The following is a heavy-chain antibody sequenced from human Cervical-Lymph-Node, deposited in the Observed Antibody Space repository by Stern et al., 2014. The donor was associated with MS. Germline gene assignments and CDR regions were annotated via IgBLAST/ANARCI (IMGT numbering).Heavy chain of an antibody. Sequence: QVQLQESGPGLVRPSETLSLTCNVSGGSMPDYYWSWIRQPPGKGLEWIGYVYHTGSTSYNPSLKSRVTISIDPSKSQFALKVNSVTTADTAVYYCARGGRMASMFYWGQGALVTVSS. CDR1: GGSMPDYY. D-gene: IGHD5-24*01. CDR2: VYHTGST. CDR3: ARGGRMASMFY. J-gene: IGHJ4*02. V-gene: IGHV4-59*01.